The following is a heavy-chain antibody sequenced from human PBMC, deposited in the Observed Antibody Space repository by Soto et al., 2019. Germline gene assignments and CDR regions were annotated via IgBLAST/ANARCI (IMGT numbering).Heavy chain of an antibody. Sequence: PGGSLRLSCAASGFTFSSYGMHWVRQAPGKGLEWVAVISYDGSNKYYADSVKGRFTISRDNSKNTLYLQMNSLRAEDTAVYYCAKDVSIQLWLKYYYYYGMDVWGQGTTVTVSS. V-gene: IGHV3-30*18. CDR1: GFTFSSYG. CDR2: ISYDGSNK. CDR3: AKDVSIQLWLKYYYYYGMDV. D-gene: IGHD5-18*01. J-gene: IGHJ6*02.